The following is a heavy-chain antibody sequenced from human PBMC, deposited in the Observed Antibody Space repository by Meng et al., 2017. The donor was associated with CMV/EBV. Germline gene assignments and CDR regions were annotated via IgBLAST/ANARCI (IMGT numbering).Heavy chain of an antibody. CDR1: GFTFSSYA. D-gene: IGHD2-2*01. V-gene: IGHV3-7*01. Sequence: GESLKISCAASGFTFSSYAMSWVRQAPGKGLEWGANIKQDGSEKYYVDSVKGRFTISRDNAKNSLYLQMNSLRAEDTAVYYCARDCSSTSCWGIWYYGMDVWGQGTTVTVSS. CDR2: IKQDGSEK. J-gene: IGHJ6*02. CDR3: ARDCSSTSCWGIWYYGMDV.